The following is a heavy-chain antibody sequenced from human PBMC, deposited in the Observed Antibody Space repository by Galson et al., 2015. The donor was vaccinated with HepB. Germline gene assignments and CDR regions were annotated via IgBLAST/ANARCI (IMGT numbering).Heavy chain of an antibody. D-gene: IGHD5-12*01. CDR2: INTNTGNP. J-gene: IGHJ4*02. CDR3: ARGREGGYSGYEGNDY. CDR1: GYTFTTNA. Sequence: SVKVSCKASGYTFTTNAMIWVRQAPGQGLEWMGWINTNTGNPTYAQGFTGRFVFSLDTSVSTAYLQISSLKAEDTAVYYCARGREGGYSGYEGNDYLGQGTLVTVSS. V-gene: IGHV7-4-1*02.